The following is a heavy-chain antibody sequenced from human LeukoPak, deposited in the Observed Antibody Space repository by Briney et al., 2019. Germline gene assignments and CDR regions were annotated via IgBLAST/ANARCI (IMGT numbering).Heavy chain of an antibody. CDR1: GLTFRSFA. V-gene: IGHV3-23*01. CDR3: AKSVFDSSGDPYMDV. J-gene: IGHJ6*03. Sequence: GGSLRLSCAASGLTFRSFAMNWVRQAPGKGLECVSAISGGGDFTKYADSVKGRFTISRDNSKSTLYLQMNSLRAEDTAVYYCAKSVFDSSGDPYMDVWGKGTTVTISS. CDR2: ISGGGDFT. D-gene: IGHD3-22*01.